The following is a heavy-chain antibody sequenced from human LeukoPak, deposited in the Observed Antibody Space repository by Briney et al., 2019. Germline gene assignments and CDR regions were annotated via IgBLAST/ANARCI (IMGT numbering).Heavy chain of an antibody. CDR2: INHSGST. CDR1: GFTFRSYG. D-gene: IGHD6-19*01. Sequence: PGGSLRLSCAASGFTFRSYGMHWVRQPPGKGLEWIGEINHSGSTNYNPSLKSRVTISVDTSKNQFSLKLSSVTAADTAVYYCARHGSGSANPSSWFDPWGQGTLVTVSS. J-gene: IGHJ5*02. CDR3: ARHGSGSANPSSWFDP. V-gene: IGHV4-34*01.